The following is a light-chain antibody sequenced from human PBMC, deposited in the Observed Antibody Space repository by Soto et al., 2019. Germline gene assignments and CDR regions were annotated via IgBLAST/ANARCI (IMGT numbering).Light chain of an antibody. CDR2: GAS. CDR3: QQYGSSPRT. CDR1: QSVTNNY. J-gene: IGKJ2*01. V-gene: IGKV3-20*01. Sequence: EIVLTQSPGTLSLSPGERATLSCRASQSVTNNYLAWYQQKPGQTPRLLIYGASSRATDIPDRFSGSGSGIDFTLPISRLEPEDFAVYYCQQYGSSPRTFGQGTKLEIK.